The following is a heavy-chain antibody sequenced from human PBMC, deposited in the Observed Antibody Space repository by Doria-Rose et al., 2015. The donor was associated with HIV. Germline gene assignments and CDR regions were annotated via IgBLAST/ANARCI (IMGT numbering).Heavy chain of an antibody. J-gene: IGHJ6*03. V-gene: IGHV3-33*03. CDR2: IWYDGSNK. CDR3: AKEAHYYMDV. CDR1: GFTFSTYG. Sequence: GGGVVQPGRSLRLSCAASGFTFSTYGMHWVRQAPDKGLEWVAVIWYDGSNKYYADSVKGRFTISRDNSKNTLYLQMNSLRAEDTAVYYCAKEAHYYMDVWGKGTTVTVSS.